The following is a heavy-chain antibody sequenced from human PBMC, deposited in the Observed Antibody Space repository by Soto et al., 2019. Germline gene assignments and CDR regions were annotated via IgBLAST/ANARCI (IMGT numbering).Heavy chain of an antibody. CDR1: GYTFTGYY. D-gene: IGHD6-13*01. Sequence: ASVKVSCKASGYTFTGYYMHWVRQAPGQGLEWMGWINPNSGGTNYAQKFQGWVTMTRDTSISTAYMELSRLRSDDTAVYYCARGDVGIAAGVDYWGQGTLVTVSS. V-gene: IGHV1-2*04. CDR3: ARGDVGIAAGVDY. J-gene: IGHJ4*02. CDR2: INPNSGGT.